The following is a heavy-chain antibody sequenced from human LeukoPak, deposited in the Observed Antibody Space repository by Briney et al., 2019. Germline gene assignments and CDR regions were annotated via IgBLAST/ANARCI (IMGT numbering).Heavy chain of an antibody. Sequence: GASVKVSCKASGYTFTGYYMHWVRQAPGQGLEWMGWINPNSGGTNYAQKFQGWVTMTRDTSISTAYMELSRLRSDDTAVYYCARVSMWKGFGEQEAFDIWGQGTMVTVSS. CDR2: INPNSGGT. CDR1: GYTFTGYY. J-gene: IGHJ3*02. CDR3: ARVSMWKGFGEQEAFDI. D-gene: IGHD3-10*01. V-gene: IGHV1-2*04.